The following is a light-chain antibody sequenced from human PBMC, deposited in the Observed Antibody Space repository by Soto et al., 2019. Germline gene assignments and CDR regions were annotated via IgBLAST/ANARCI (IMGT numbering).Light chain of an antibody. CDR2: GAS. Sequence: EIVLTQSPATLSLSPGETATLSCRASQSIKDNLIWYQQKPGQAPRRLIYGASTRATGTPARFSGSGSGTEFTLTISSLQSEDFAVYYCQQCYDWPPWTFGQGTKIEI. J-gene: IGKJ1*01. CDR1: QSIKDN. CDR3: QQCYDWPPWT. V-gene: IGKV3D-15*01.